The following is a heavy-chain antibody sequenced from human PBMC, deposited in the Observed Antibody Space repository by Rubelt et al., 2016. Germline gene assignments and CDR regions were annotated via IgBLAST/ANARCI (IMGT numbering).Heavy chain of an antibody. CDR3: AKAPTYCSGGSCYCHY. J-gene: IGHJ4*02. V-gene: IGHV3-7*03. Sequence: VDSVKGRFTISRDNAKNSLYLQMNSLRAEDTAVYYCAKAPTYCSGGSCYCHYWGQGTLVTVSS. D-gene: IGHD2-15*01.